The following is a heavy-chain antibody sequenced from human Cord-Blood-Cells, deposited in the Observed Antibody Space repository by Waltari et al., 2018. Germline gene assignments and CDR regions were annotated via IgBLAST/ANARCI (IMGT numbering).Heavy chain of an antibody. D-gene: IGHD1-1*01. CDR3: ARVGCGTTGTIYYYYGMDV. V-gene: IGHV1-2*04. CDR2: INPNSGGT. Sequence: QVQLVQSGAEVKKPGASVKVSCKASGYTFTGYYMHWVRQAPGQGLEWMGWINPNSGGTNYAQKLQGWVTMTRDTSISAAYMGLSRLRSSDTAVYYCARVGCGTTGTIYYYYGMDVGCQGTTVTVSS. CDR1: GYTFTGYY. J-gene: IGHJ6*02.